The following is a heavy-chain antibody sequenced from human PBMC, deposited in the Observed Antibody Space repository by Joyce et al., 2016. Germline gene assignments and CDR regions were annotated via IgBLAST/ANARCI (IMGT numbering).Heavy chain of an antibody. CDR2: IYSAGNT. CDR1: GSTVFSHY. D-gene: IGHD2-21*02. CDR3: ARDLWGGDYRPNAFDV. V-gene: IGHV3-53*02. Sequence: EVQLVETGGGLIQPGGSLRLSCAVSGSTVFSHYMGWVRQAPGKGLEWVSIIYSAGNTYYADSVKGRFTISRDNSKNALLLQMSSLRADDTAVYYCARDLWGGDYRPNAFDVWGQGTMVTVST. J-gene: IGHJ3*01.